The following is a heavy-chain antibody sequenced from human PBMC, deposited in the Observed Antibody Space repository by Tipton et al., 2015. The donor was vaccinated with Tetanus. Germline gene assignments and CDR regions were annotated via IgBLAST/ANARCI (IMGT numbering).Heavy chain of an antibody. J-gene: IGHJ4*02. CDR2: ILFDGSHK. CDR1: GFIFSNYG. CDR3: AKPMGGWELLPSDY. V-gene: IGHV3-33*06. D-gene: IGHD1-26*01. Sequence: SLRLSCAASGFIFSNYGFHWVRQAPGKGLEWVAVILFDGSHKDYADSVKGRFTISRDNSRNTLYLQMNSLRAEDTAVYYCAKPMGGWELLPSDYWGQGTLVTVSS.